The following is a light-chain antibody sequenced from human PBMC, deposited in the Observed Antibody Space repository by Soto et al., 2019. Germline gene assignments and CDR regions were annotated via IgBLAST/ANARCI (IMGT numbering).Light chain of an antibody. J-gene: IGKJ4*01. CDR1: QSVSSSY. CDR2: GAS. Sequence: EIVLTQSPGTLSLSPGERATLSCRASQSVSSSYLAWYQQKPGQAPRLLIYGASSRATGIPARFSGSGSGTDFTRTISRLEPQDLAVYYCQQYGSSPTFGGGTKVEFK. CDR3: QQYGSSPT. V-gene: IGKV3-20*01.